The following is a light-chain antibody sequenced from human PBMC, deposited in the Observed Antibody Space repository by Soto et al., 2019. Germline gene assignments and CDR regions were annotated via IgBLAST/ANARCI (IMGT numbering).Light chain of an antibody. Sequence: QSVLTQPPSVSGAPGQRVTISCTGSSSNIGAGYDVHWYQQLPGTAPKHLIYGNSNRPSGVPDRFSGSKSGTSASLAITGLQAEDEADYYCQSYDSSLSGAHVVFGGGTKLTVL. J-gene: IGLJ2*01. CDR2: GNS. V-gene: IGLV1-40*01. CDR3: QSYDSSLSGAHVV. CDR1: SSNIGAGYD.